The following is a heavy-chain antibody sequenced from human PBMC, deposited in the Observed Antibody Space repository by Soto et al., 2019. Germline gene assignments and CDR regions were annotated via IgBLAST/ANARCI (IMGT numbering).Heavy chain of an antibody. CDR3: ARATLSSGWFDE. CDR1: EFTFSSYW. CDR2: INSDESST. J-gene: IGHJ4*02. V-gene: IGHV3-74*01. Sequence: GGSLRLSCAASEFTFSSYWMHWVRQAPGKGLVWVSRINSDESSTNYADSVKGRFTISRDNAKNTLYLQMDSLRAEDTAVYYCARATLSSGWFDEWGQGTLVTVSS. D-gene: IGHD6-19*01.